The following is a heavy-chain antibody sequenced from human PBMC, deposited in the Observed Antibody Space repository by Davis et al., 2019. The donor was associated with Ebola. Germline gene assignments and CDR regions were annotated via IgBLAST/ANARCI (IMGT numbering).Heavy chain of an antibody. CDR3: ATFEVGTS. J-gene: IGHJ5*02. CDR2: IKQDGSEK. V-gene: IGHV3-7*01. CDR1: GFTFSSYG. D-gene: IGHD3-3*01. Sequence: GESLKISCAASGFTFSSYGMHWVRQAPGKGLEWVANIKQDGSEKYYVDSVKGRFTISRDNAKNSLYLQMNSLRVEDTAVYYCATFEVGTSWGQGVLVTVSS.